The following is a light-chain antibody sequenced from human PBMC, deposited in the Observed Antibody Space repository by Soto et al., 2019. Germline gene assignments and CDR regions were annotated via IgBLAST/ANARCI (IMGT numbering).Light chain of an antibody. J-gene: IGKJ3*01. V-gene: IGKV3-15*01. CDR1: QAVSSN. CDR3: QHYNNWTFT. CDR2: AAS. Sequence: DIVMTHSPATLSVSPGQRATLSCRASQAVSSNLSWYQQKPGQAPRLLIYAASTRVAGIPDRFSGSGSGTGFTLTITSLQPEDFAVYYCQHYNNWTFTFGPGTKVDIK.